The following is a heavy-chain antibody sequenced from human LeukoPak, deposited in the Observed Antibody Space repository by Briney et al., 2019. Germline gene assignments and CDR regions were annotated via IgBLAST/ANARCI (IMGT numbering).Heavy chain of an antibody. CDR1: GGSISSGDYY. Sequence: SQTLSLTCTVSGGSISSGDYYWSWIRQPPGKGLEWIGEINHSGSTNYNPSLKSRVTISVDTSKNQFSLKLSSVTAADTAVYYCARDGSKGAATLFDYWGQGTLVTVSS. D-gene: IGHD2-15*01. CDR2: INHSGST. J-gene: IGHJ4*02. V-gene: IGHV4-30-4*08. CDR3: ARDGSKGAATLFDY.